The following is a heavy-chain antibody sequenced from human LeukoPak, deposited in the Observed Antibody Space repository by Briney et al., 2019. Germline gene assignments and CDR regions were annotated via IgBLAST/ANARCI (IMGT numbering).Heavy chain of an antibody. CDR2: ISGSGGST. D-gene: IGHD4-17*01. CDR1: GFTFSSYA. CDR3: ATYYGDYDAFDI. V-gene: IGHV3-23*01. Sequence: GGSLRLSCAASGFTFSSYAMSWVRQAPGKGLEWVSAISGSGGSTYYADSVKGRFTISRDNSKNTLYLQMNSLRAEDTAVYYCATYYGDYDAFDIWGQGRMVTVSS. J-gene: IGHJ3*02.